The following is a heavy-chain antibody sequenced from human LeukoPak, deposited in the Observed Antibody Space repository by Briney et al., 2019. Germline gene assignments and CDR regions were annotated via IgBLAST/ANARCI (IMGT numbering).Heavy chain of an antibody. V-gene: IGHV4-61*01. CDR2: IYYSGST. J-gene: IGHJ3*01. D-gene: IGHD3-22*01. CDR3: VREAATYYYDSSGSYGQTEAFDL. CDR1: GGSLYSDSYY. Sequence: SETLSLTCAVSGGSLYSDSYYWSWIRQPPGKGLEWIGYIYYSGSTKYNPSLQSRVSISLDTSKNQFSLNLNSVTAADTAVYYCVREAATYYYDSSGSYGQTEAFDLWGQGRMVTVSS.